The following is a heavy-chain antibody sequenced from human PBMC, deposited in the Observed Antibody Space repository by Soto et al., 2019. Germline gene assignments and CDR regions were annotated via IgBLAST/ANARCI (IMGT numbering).Heavy chain of an antibody. D-gene: IGHD6-13*01. Sequence: QVQLVQSGPWGKELGSPVKFSGKPIGDLFNNYPLNGWRRALAQGLGWRGRISPLFSTPNYAHKFQARVTIGADELTTIVYLEVSNLESEDTAMYYCAASSSVAAAGYFKFWGQGTLVTVSP. CDR1: GDLFNNYP. J-gene: IGHJ4*02. CDR2: ISPLFSTP. V-gene: IGHV1-69*01. CDR3: AASSSVAAAGYFKF.